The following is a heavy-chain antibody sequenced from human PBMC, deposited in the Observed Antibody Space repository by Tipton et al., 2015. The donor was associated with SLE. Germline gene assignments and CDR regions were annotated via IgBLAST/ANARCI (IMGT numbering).Heavy chain of an antibody. CDR1: GYTFPTFG. CDR2: MNPNSGNT. J-gene: IGHJ1*01. V-gene: IGHV1-8*02. D-gene: IGHD1-1*01. Sequence: QLVQSGPEVKKPGASMKVSCKASGYTFPTFGITWVRQATGQGLEWMGWMNPNSGNTGYAQKLQGRVTMTRNTSMSTAYMELNSLTSEDTAVYSCATTNSYHKIGYFPHWGQGTLVTVSS. CDR3: ATTNSYHKIGYFPH.